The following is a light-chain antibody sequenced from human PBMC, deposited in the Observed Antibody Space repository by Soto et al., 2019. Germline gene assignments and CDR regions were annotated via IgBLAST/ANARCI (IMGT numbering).Light chain of an antibody. V-gene: IGKV3-20*01. CDR1: QSVSSSY. Sequence: EIVLTQSPCTLSLSPGERATLSCRASQSVSSSYLAWYQQRPGQTPRLLIYDASNRATGIPDRFSGGGSGTDFTLTISRLEPEDFAVYYCQHYSSSPPAITFGQGTRLEIK. J-gene: IGKJ5*01. CDR2: DAS. CDR3: QHYSSSPPAIT.